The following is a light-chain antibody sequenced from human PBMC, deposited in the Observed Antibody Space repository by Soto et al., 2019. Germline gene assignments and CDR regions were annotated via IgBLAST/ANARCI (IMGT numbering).Light chain of an antibody. V-gene: IGLV2-14*01. CDR2: GVT. Sequence: QSALTQPASVSGSPGQSITIYCTGTSSDIGAYNYVSWYQQYPGKAPKLMIYGVTNRPSGVSNRFSGSKTGNTASLTISGLQAEDEADYYCFSHRSGDSHVFGTGTKLTVL. J-gene: IGLJ1*01. CDR3: FSHRSGDSHV. CDR1: SSDIGAYNY.